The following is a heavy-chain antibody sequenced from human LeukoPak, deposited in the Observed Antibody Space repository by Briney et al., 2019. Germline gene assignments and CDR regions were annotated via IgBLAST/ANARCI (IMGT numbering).Heavy chain of an antibody. D-gene: IGHD4-17*01. V-gene: IGHV1-18*01. J-gene: IGHJ6*02. CDR1: GYTFTSYG. Sequence: GASVKVSCKASGYTFTSYGISWVRQAPGQGLEWMGWISAYNGNTNYAQKLQGRATMTTDTSTSTAYMELRSLRSDDTAVYYCARDHRWGTVTTPGNYSMDVWGQGTTVTVSS. CDR2: ISAYNGNT. CDR3: ARDHRWGTVTTPGNYSMDV.